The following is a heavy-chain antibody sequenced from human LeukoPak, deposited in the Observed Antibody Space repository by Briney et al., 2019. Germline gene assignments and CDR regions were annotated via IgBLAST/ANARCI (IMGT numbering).Heavy chain of an antibody. V-gene: IGHV3-7*03. Sequence: GGSLRLSCVASGFTFSSRDWMTWVRQAPGKGLEWVANIKQDGSEKNYVDSVKGRFTISRDNAKNSVDLQMNSLKTEDTAVYYCARELRGYNRLRTYYYYMDVWGKGTTVTVSS. CDR1: GFTFSSRDW. J-gene: IGHJ6*03. CDR2: IKQDGSEK. CDR3: ARELRGYNRLRTYYYYMDV. D-gene: IGHD5-24*01.